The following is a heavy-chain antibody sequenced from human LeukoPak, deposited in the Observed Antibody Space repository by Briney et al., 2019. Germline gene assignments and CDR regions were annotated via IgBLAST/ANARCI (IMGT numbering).Heavy chain of an antibody. D-gene: IGHD2-2*01. CDR1: GFTFSSYA. V-gene: IGHV3-23*01. J-gene: IGHJ6*02. CDR3: AKEVYCSSTSCYTYYYYGMDV. CDR2: ISGSGTNT. Sequence: PGGSLRLSCAASGFTFSSYAMSWVRQAPGKGLEWVSAISGSGTNTYYADSVKGRFTISRDNSKNTLYLQMNSLRAEDTAVYYCAKEVYCSSTSCYTYYYYGMDVWGQGTTVTVSS.